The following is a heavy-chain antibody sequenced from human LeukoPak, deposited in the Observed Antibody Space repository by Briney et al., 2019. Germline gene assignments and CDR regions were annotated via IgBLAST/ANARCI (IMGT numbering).Heavy chain of an antibody. CDR1: GFTFSSYA. Sequence: PGGSLRLSCAASGFTFSSYAMHWVRQAPGKGLEWVAVISYDGSNKYYADSVKGRFTISRDNSKNTLYLQMNSLRAEDTAVYYCARVAEVSSGWHVGYFDYWGQGTLVTVSS. J-gene: IGHJ4*02. D-gene: IGHD6-19*01. CDR3: ARVAEVSSGWHVGYFDY. CDR2: ISYDGSNK. V-gene: IGHV3-30-3*01.